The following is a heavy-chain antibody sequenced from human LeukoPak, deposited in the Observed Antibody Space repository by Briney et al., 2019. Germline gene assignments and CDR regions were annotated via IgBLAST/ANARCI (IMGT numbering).Heavy chain of an antibody. CDR3: AKSPLHTGTTRVWFDP. V-gene: IGHV3-23*01. CDR1: QFTFSIYA. Sequence: GGSLRLSCTASQFTFSIYAMSWVRQAPGKGLEWVSDISGSGSSTYYADSVKGRFTISRDNSNNTVYLQTKSLRAEDTALYYCAKSPLHTGTTRVWFDPWGQGTLVTVSS. J-gene: IGHJ5*02. D-gene: IGHD1-1*01. CDR2: ISGSGSST.